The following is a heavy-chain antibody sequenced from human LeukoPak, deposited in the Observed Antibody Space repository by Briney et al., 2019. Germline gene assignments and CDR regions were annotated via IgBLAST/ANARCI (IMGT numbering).Heavy chain of an antibody. CDR3: ARFLIGGGSPHYFDY. CDR1: GYTFTSYG. V-gene: IGHV1-18*01. J-gene: IGHJ4*02. D-gene: IGHD2-15*01. CDR2: ISAYNGNT. Sequence: ASVKVSCKASGYTFTSYGINWVRQASGQGLERMGWISAYNGNTNYAQKFQGRVIMTTDTLTSTAYMELMSLRSDDTAVYYCARFLIGGGSPHYFDYWGQGTLVTVSS.